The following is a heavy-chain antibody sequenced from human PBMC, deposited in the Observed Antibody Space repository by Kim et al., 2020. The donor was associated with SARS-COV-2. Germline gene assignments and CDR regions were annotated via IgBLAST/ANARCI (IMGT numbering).Heavy chain of an antibody. CDR3: SRLLQYSSRWWVYFDY. CDR1: GGSISSSNW. D-gene: IGHD6-13*01. V-gene: IGHV4-4*02. J-gene: IGHJ4*02. CDR2: IYHSGST. Sequence: SETLSLTCAVSGGSISSSNWWSWVRQPPGKGLEWSMGIYHSGSTNYNPSLKSRVTISVDKSKNQFSLKLSSVTAADTAVYYCSRLLQYSSRWWVYFDYWGQGPLVRVFS.